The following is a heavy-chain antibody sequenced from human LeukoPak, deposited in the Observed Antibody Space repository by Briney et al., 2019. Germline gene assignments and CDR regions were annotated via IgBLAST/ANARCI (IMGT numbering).Heavy chain of an antibody. CDR1: GFTFSSYD. D-gene: IGHD3-16*01. CDR2: ISYDGSNK. V-gene: IGHV3-30*03. Sequence: GGPLRLSCAASGFTFSSYDIHWVRQAPGKGLEWVADISYDGSNKYYADSVKGRFTISRDNSRNAQYLQMNSLRAEDTAVYYCATHENGGRAFDIWGQGTMVSVSS. J-gene: IGHJ3*02. CDR3: ATHENGGRAFDI.